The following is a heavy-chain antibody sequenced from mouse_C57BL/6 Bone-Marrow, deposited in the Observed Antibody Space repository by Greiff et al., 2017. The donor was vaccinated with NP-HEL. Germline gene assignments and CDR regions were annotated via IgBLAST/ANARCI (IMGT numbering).Heavy chain of an antibody. CDR2: INPNNGGT. Sequence: EVQLQQSGPELVKPGASVKISCKASGYTFTDYYMNWVKQSHGKSLEWIGDINPNNGGTSYNQKFKGKATLTVDKSSSTAYMELRSLTSEDSAVYYCAREGSNHFAYWGQGTLVTVSA. V-gene: IGHV1-26*01. CDR1: GYTFTDYY. D-gene: IGHD1-1*01. CDR3: AREGSNHFAY. J-gene: IGHJ3*01.